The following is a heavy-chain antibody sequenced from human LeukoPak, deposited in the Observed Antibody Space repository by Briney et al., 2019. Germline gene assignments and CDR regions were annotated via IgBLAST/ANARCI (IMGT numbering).Heavy chain of an antibody. CDR2: ISFDGRDK. V-gene: IGHV3-30*04. CDR3: VVGYSSTWRFDY. J-gene: IGHJ4*02. Sequence: GGSLRLSCAASGFTFSNFAMHWVRQAPGKGLEWVTMISFDGRDKYYADSVQGRFSISRDNSKTTLYLHMNTLRNDDTAVYYRVVGYSSTWRFDYWGQGTLVTVSS. CDR1: GFTFSNFA. D-gene: IGHD6-13*01.